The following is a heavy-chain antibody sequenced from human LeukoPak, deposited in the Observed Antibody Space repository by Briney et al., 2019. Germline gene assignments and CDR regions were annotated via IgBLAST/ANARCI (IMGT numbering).Heavy chain of an antibody. Sequence: GGSLRLSCAASGFTFSTYSMNWARQAPGKGLEWVSAIYADGYTRDAASVKGRFSISRHNSKNTVYLQMDNLRPEDTAVYYCARDRRGEKDFDVWGPGTMVTVSS. V-gene: IGHV3-53*04. CDR2: IYADGYT. CDR1: GFTFSTYS. CDR3: ARDRRGEKDFDV. J-gene: IGHJ3*01.